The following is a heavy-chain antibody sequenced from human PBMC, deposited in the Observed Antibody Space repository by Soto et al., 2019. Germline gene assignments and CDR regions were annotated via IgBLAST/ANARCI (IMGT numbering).Heavy chain of an antibody. CDR3: ARICFWTSYDYIWGSYRYTCFDY. CDR2: ISAYNGNT. Sequence: ASVKVSCKASGYTFTSYGISWVRQAPGQGLEWMGWISAYNGNTNYAQKLQGRVTMTTDTSTSTAYMELRSLRSDDTAVYYCARICFWTSYDYIWGSYRYTCFDYWGQGTLVTVSS. J-gene: IGHJ4*02. CDR1: GYTFTSYG. D-gene: IGHD3-16*02. V-gene: IGHV1-18*01.